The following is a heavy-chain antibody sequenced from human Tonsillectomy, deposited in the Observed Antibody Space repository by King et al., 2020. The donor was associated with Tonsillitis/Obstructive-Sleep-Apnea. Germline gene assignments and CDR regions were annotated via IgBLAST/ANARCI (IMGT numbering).Heavy chain of an antibody. Sequence: QLVQSGAEVKKPGASVNVSCKASGYTFTDYYIHWVRQAPGQGLEWMGWINPNSGGTKYAQKFQGRVTMTRDTSISTAYMALSRLRSDDTAIYYCARQCLNMDDWGQGTTVTVSS. CDR2: INPNSGGT. J-gene: IGHJ6*02. CDR1: GYTFTDYY. CDR3: ARQCLNMDD. V-gene: IGHV1-2*02. D-gene: IGHD3-10*02.